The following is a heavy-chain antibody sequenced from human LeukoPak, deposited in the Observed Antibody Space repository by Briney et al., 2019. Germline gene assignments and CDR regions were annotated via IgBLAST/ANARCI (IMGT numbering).Heavy chain of an antibody. CDR3: AREVTTVDCYGMDV. CDR2: TYYRSKWYN. Sequence: SQTLSLTCAISGDSVSSNSAAWNWIRQSTSRGLEWLGRTYYRSKWYNDYAVSVKSRITINPDTSKNQFSLQLNSVTPEDTAMYYCAREVTTVDCYGMDVWGQGTTVTVSS. D-gene: IGHD4-23*01. CDR1: GDSVSSNSAA. J-gene: IGHJ6*02. V-gene: IGHV6-1*01.